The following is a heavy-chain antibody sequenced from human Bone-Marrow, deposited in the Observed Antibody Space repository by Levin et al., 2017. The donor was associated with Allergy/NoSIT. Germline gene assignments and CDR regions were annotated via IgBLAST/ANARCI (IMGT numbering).Heavy chain of an antibody. V-gene: IGHV1-2*02. CDR1: GYTFNDYY. J-gene: IGHJ3*01. CDR3: ARDLVGVDALDF. D-gene: IGHD1-26*01. Sequence: GESLKISCKATGYTFNDYYIHWIRQAPGQGLEWMGRINPDGGGTKFSQKFEGRVTLTRDTSIRTVNMELSSLRSDDTAVYFCARDLVGVDALDFWGQGTMVIVS. CDR2: INPDGGGT.